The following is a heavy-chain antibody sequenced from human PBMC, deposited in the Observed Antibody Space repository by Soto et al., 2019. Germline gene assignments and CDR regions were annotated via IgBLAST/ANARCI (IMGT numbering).Heavy chain of an antibody. D-gene: IGHD1-26*01. J-gene: IGHJ4*02. Sequence: GGSLRLSCAASGFIFSSYTMNWVRQAPGKGLEWVSSISSSSSYIYYADSVKGRFTISRDNAKNSLYLQMNGLRAEDTAVYYWAKIFIMGPTGGSYFDYGGQGPLVTVSS. CDR1: GFIFSSYT. V-gene: IGHV3-21*01. CDR2: ISSSSSYI. CDR3: AKIFIMGPTGGSYFDY.